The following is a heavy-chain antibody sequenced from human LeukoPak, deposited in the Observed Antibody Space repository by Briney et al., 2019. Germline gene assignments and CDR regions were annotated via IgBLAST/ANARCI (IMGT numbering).Heavy chain of an antibody. Sequence: SETLSLTCTVSDDSINSVGYSWSWIRQPPGKGLEWIGYFYHSGCTFYNPSLRGRVTVSLDRSKNQCSLKLTSVTAADTAVYHCARGVVNGDYSYFDPWGQGTLVIVSS. J-gene: IGHJ5*02. D-gene: IGHD4-17*01. CDR1: DDSINSVGYS. CDR3: ARGVVNGDYSYFDP. CDR2: FYHSGCT. V-gene: IGHV4-30-2*01.